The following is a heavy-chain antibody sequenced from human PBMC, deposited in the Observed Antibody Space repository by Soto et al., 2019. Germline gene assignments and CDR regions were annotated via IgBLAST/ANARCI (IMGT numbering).Heavy chain of an antibody. CDR2: ISAYNGNT. CDR3: ARDLPPVVY. CDR1: GYTFTSYG. J-gene: IGHJ4*02. Sequence: QVQLVQSGAEVKKPGASVKVSCKASGYTFTSYGISWVRQAPGQGLEWMGGISAYNGNTNYAQKLQGRVTMTTDTAPSTAYMELRRLSSDDTAVYYCARDLPPVVYWGQGTLVTVSS. V-gene: IGHV1-18*01.